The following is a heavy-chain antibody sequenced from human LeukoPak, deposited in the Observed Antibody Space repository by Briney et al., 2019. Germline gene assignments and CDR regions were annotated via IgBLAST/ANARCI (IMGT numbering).Heavy chain of an antibody. V-gene: IGHV3-48*01. CDR2: IISSSNTI. Sequence: GGSLRLSCAAAGFTFSTSGMNWVRQAPGKGLEWVSYIISSSNTIYYADSVKGRFTISRDNSKNSLYLQMNSLRAEDTAVYYCAREEKMEEGYYYYMDVWGKGTTVTVSS. J-gene: IGHJ6*03. D-gene: IGHD5-24*01. CDR1: GFTFSTSG. CDR3: AREEKMEEGYYYYMDV.